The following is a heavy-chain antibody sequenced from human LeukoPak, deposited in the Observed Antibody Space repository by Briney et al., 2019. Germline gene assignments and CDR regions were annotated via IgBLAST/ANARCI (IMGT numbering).Heavy chain of an antibody. V-gene: IGHV4-39*07. CDR3: ARGAAGYSYG. D-gene: IGHD5-18*01. CDR2: IYYSGST. CDR1: GGSISGSSYY. J-gene: IGHJ4*02. Sequence: SETLSLTCTVSGGSISGSSYYWGWIRQPPGKGLEWIGSIYYSGSTYYNPSLKSRVTISIDTSKNQFSLRLSSVTAADTAVYYCARGAAGYSYGWGQGTLVTVSS.